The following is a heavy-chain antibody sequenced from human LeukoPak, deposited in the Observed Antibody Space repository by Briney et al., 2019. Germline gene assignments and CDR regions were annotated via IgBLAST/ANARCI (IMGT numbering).Heavy chain of an antibody. CDR3: AGGGYDYVWGSYRYTGGYFDY. Sequence: SETLSLTCTVSGGSISSSSYYWGWIRQPPGKGLEWIGSIYYSGSTYYNPSLKSRVTISVDTSKNQFSLKLSSVTAADTAVYYCAGGGYDYVWGSYRYTGGYFDYWGQGTLVTVSS. D-gene: IGHD3-16*02. CDR2: IYYSGST. V-gene: IGHV4-39*07. J-gene: IGHJ4*02. CDR1: GGSISSSSYY.